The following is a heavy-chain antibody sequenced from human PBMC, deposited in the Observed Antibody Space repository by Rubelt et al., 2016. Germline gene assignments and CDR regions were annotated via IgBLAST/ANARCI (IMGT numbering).Heavy chain of an antibody. J-gene: IGHJ4*02. V-gene: IGHV3-33*01. D-gene: IGHD3-22*01. CDR2: IWYDGSNK. CDR3: ARAGWYYYDSSGYYYLDY. Sequence: QVQLVESGGGVVQPGRSLRLSCAASGFTFSSYGMHWVRQAPGKGLEWVAVIWYDGSNKYYADSVKGRFTISRDNSKNTLYLQMNSLRAEDTAVYYCARAGWYYYDSSGYYYLDYRGQGTLVTVSS. CDR1: GFTFSSYG.